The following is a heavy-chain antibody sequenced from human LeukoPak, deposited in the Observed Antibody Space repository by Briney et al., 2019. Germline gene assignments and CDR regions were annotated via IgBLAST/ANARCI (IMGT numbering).Heavy chain of an antibody. D-gene: IGHD5-18*01. Sequence: GGSLRLSCAASGFTFSSYAMSWVRQAPGKGLEWVSAISGSGGSTYYADSVKGRFTISRDNSKNTLYLQMNSLRAEDTAVYYCAKDPLGCSYTGAGSHQAYYFDYWGQGTLVTVSS. CDR1: GFTFSSYA. V-gene: IGHV3-23*01. CDR2: ISGSGGST. J-gene: IGHJ4*02. CDR3: AKDPLGCSYTGAGSHQAYYFDY.